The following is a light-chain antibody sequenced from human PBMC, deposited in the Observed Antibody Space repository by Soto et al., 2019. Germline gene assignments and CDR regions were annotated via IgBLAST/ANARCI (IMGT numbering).Light chain of an antibody. CDR3: QHYQSGHPIT. V-gene: IGKV3-20*01. J-gene: IGKJ5*01. CDR1: QSVGTR. Sequence: PGEVATLSCRAAQSVGTRLAWYQHKTGQAPRLLISGASSRATGIPDRFTGSGSETSFTLTISRLEPEDFALYYCQHYQSGHPITFGQGTRLEIK. CDR2: GAS.